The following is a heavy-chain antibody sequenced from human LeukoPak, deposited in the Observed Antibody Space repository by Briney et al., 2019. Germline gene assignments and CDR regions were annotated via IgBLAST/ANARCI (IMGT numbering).Heavy chain of an antibody. CDR1: GFTFSNYP. J-gene: IGHJ3*02. Sequence: GGSLRLSCAASGFTFSNYPIHWVRQAPGKGLEWVAVISYDGSNKYYADSVKGRFTISRDNSKNTLYLQMDSLRAEATAVYYCARDKGSIFGVVIIGAFDIWGQGTMLTVSS. CDR2: ISYDGSNK. CDR3: ARDKGSIFGVVIIGAFDI. D-gene: IGHD3-3*01. V-gene: IGHV3-30*01.